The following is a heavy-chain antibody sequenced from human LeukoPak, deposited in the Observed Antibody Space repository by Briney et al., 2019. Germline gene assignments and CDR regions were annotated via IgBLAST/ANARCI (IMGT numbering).Heavy chain of an antibody. V-gene: IGHV4-34*01. Sequence: SETLSLTCAAYGGSFSGYYWSWIRHPPGKGLEWIGEINHSGSTNYNPSLKSRVTISVDTSKNQFSLKLSSVTAADTAVYYCARRGRLWYFDLWGRGTLVTVSS. CDR2: INHSGST. D-gene: IGHD2-15*01. CDR1: GGSFSGYY. J-gene: IGHJ2*01. CDR3: ARRGRLWYFDL.